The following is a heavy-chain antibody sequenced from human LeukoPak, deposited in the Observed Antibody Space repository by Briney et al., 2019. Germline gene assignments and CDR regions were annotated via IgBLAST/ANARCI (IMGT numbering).Heavy chain of an antibody. J-gene: IGHJ4*02. Sequence: GASVKVSCNASGYTFTSYYMHWARQAPAQGLEWMGIINPSGGSTSYAQKFQGRVTRTRDTSTSTVYMELSSLRSEDTAVYYCATWREYCIGGSCYPPWGQGTLGTVSA. CDR3: ATWREYCIGGSCYPP. V-gene: IGHV1-46*01. CDR1: GYTFTSYY. D-gene: IGHD2-15*01. CDR2: INPSGGST.